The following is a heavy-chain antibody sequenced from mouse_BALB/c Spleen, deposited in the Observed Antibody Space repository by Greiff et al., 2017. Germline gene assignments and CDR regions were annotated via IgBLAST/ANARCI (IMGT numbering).Heavy chain of an antibody. J-gene: IGHJ4*01. CDR2: INPSNGGT. D-gene: IGHD1-1*01. V-gene: IGHV1S81*02. CDR1: GYTFTSYY. Sequence: VQLQESGAELVKPGASVKLSCKASGYTFTSYYMYWVKQRPGQGLEWIGEINPSNGGTNFNEKFKSKATLTVDKSSSTAYMQLSSLTSEDSAVYYCTRGNYGGSAMDYWGQGTSVTVSS. CDR3: TRGNYGGSAMDY.